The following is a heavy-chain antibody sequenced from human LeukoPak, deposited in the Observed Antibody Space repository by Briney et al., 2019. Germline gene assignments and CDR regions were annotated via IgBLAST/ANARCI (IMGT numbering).Heavy chain of an antibody. J-gene: IGHJ4*02. Sequence: SETLSLTCTVSGGSISSYYWSWIRQPAGEGLEWIGRLHTSGSTKYNPSLKSRVTISVDTSKKQFSLKLSSVTAADTAVYYCARSKDILTGYCFDYWGQGALVTVSS. CDR1: GGSISSYY. CDR2: LHTSGST. D-gene: IGHD3-9*01. CDR3: ARSKDILTGYCFDY. V-gene: IGHV4-4*07.